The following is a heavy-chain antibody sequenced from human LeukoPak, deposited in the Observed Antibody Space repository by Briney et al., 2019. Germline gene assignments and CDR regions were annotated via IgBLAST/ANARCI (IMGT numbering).Heavy chain of an antibody. V-gene: IGHV3-23*01. Sequence: PGGSLRLSCAASGFTFSSYAMSWVRQAPGKGLEWVSAISGSGGSTYYADSVKGRFTISRDNSKNTLYLQMNSLRAEDTAVYYCAKRLSVPGTRYYFDYWGQGTLVTVSS. CDR1: GFTFSSYA. CDR2: ISGSGGST. D-gene: IGHD6-19*01. CDR3: AKRLSVPGTRYYFDY. J-gene: IGHJ4*02.